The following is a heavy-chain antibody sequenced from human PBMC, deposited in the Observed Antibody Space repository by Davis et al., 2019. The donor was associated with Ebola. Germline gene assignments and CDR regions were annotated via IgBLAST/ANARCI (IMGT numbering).Heavy chain of an antibody. Sequence: GESLKISCAASGFTFSSYAMHWVRQAPGKGLEWVAVISYDGSNKYYADSVKGRFTISRDNSKNTLYLQMNSLRAEDTAVYYCARDRYLMARGALNAWGQGTLVTVSS. CDR1: GFTFSSYA. CDR3: ARDRYLMARGALNA. J-gene: IGHJ4*02. V-gene: IGHV3-30-3*01. CDR2: ISYDGSNK. D-gene: IGHD3-10*01.